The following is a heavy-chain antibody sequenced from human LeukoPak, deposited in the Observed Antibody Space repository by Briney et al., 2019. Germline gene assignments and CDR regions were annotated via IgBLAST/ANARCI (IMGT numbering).Heavy chain of an antibody. Sequence: ASVKVSCKASGYTLTSYDINWVRQATGQGLERMGWMNPNSGRTGYAQNFQGRITITRNTSISTAYMELSSLRSEDTAVYYCARSPQYDSSSGDWFDPWGQGTLVTVSS. D-gene: IGHD6-13*01. V-gene: IGHV1-8*01. CDR2: MNPNSGRT. CDR1: GYTLTSYD. CDR3: ARSPQYDSSSGDWFDP. J-gene: IGHJ5*02.